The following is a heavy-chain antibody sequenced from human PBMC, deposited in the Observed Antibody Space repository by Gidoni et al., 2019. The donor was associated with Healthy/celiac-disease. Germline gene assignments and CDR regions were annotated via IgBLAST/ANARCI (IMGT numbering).Heavy chain of an antibody. V-gene: IGHV2-26*01. Sequence: QVTLKESGPVLVKPTETPTLTCTVSGFSLSNARMGVSWIRQPPGKALEWLAHIFSNDEKSYSTSLKSRLTISKDTSKSQVVLTMTNMDPVDTATYYCARSGMVRGGWPRKENQPEHNNWFDPWGQGTLVTVSS. J-gene: IGHJ5*02. CDR3: ARSGMVRGGWPRKENQPEHNNWFDP. CDR1: GFSLSNARMG. D-gene: IGHD3-10*01. CDR2: IFSNDEK.